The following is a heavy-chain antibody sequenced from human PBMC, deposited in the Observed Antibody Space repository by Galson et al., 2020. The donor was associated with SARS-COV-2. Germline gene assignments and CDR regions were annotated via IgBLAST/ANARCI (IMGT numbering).Heavy chain of an antibody. D-gene: IGHD4-17*01. CDR3: VRDAYGLDY. J-gene: IGHJ4*01. V-gene: IGHV3-72*01. CDR2: VTHKAAHYTT. Sequence: QLGESLKISCEGSGFVLSDYYMDWVRQAPGKGLEWVGRVTHKAAHYTTDYAASVRGRFTIVRDDSRNSVYLQMSGLKTEDTAVYYCVRDAYGLDYWGRGTLVSVSS. CDR1: GFVLSDYY.